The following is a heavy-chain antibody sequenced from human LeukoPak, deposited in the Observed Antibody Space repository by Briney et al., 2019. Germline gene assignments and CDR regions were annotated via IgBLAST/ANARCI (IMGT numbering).Heavy chain of an antibody. J-gene: IGHJ5*02. D-gene: IGHD3-3*01. CDR3: ARATIFGNWFDP. CDR2: IYYSGST. CDR1: GGSISSSSYY. V-gene: IGHV4-61*01. Sequence: SETLSLTCTVSGGSISSSSYYWSWIRQPPGKGLEWIGYIYYSGSTNYNPSLKSRVTISVDTSKNQFSLKLSSVTAADTAVYYCARATIFGNWFDPWGQGTLVTVSS.